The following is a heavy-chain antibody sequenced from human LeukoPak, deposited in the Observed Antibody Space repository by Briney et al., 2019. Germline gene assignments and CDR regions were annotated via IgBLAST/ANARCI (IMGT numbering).Heavy chain of an antibody. CDR1: GFTFSYAW. Sequence: PGGSLRLSCAASGFTFSYAWMTWVRQAPGKGLEWVSSITSSSSFIYYADSVKGRFTISRDNARNSLYLQMNSLRAEDTAVYYCARGAGGYDWNDAFDIWGQGTMVTVSS. J-gene: IGHJ3*02. D-gene: IGHD5-12*01. CDR3: ARGAGGYDWNDAFDI. V-gene: IGHV3-21*01. CDR2: ITSSSSFI.